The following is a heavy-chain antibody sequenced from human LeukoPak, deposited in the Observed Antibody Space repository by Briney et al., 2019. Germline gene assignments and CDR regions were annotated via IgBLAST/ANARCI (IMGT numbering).Heavy chain of an antibody. Sequence: GESLKISCKGSGYSFTSYWIGWVRQMPGKGLEWMGIIYPGDSDTRYSPSFQGQVTISADKSISTSYLQWSSLKASDTAMYYCARPSGVTTSEVAFDIWRQGTMVTVSS. CDR2: IYPGDSDT. CDR1: GYSFTSYW. CDR3: ARPSGVTTSEVAFDI. D-gene: IGHD4-17*01. V-gene: IGHV5-51*01. J-gene: IGHJ3*02.